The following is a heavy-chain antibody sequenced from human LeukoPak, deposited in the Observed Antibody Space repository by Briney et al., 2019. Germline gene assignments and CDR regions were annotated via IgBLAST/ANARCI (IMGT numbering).Heavy chain of an antibody. Sequence: GESLKISCKGSGYSFTSYWIGWVCQMPGKGLEWMGIIYPGDSDTRYSPSFQGQVTISADKSISTAYLQWSSLKASDTAMYYCARQQLVSSAPFDYWGQGTLVTVSS. CDR2: IYPGDSDT. J-gene: IGHJ4*02. CDR3: ARQQLVSSAPFDY. V-gene: IGHV5-51*01. D-gene: IGHD3-16*02. CDR1: GYSFTSYW.